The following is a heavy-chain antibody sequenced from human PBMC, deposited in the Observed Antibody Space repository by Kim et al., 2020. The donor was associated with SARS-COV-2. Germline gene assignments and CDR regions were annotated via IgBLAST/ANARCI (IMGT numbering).Heavy chain of an antibody. D-gene: IGHD1-26*01. CDR3: ARGSGSRGRENWFDP. Sequence: SETLSLTCAVSGGSISSSNWWSWVRQPPGKGLEWIGEIYHSGSTNYNPSLKSRVTISVDKSKNQFSLKLSSVTAADTAVYYCARGSGSRGRENWFDPWGQGTLVTVSS. J-gene: IGHJ5*02. CDR2: IYHSGST. CDR1: GGSISSSNW. V-gene: IGHV4-4*02.